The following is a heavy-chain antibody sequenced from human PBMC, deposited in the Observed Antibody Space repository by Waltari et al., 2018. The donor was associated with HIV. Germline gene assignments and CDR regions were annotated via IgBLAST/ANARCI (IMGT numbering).Heavy chain of an antibody. CDR1: GFTVSSHY. D-gene: IGHD2-21*02. CDR3: ASIAYCGGDCYPRGMDV. V-gene: IGHV3-66*01. Sequence: EVQLVESGGGLVQPGGSLRRSCAASGFTVSSHYMSWVRQAPGKGLEWVSVIYSGGSTYYADSVKGRFTISRDNSKNTLYLQMNSLRAEDTAVYYCASIAYCGGDCYPRGMDVWGQGTTVTVSS. J-gene: IGHJ6*02. CDR2: IYSGGST.